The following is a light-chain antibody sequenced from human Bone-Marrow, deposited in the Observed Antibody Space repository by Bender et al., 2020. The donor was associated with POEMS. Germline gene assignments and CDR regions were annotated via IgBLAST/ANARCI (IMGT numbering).Light chain of an antibody. Sequence: QSALTQPASVSGSPGQSITISCIGTSSDIGTYNFVSWYQQQPGKAPRLMIYDVSNRPSEVPDRFSGSRSGNTASLTVSGLQTEDEADYYCGSFGGSNNMVFGGGTKVTVL. CDR1: SSDIGTYNF. CDR3: GSFGGSNNMV. J-gene: IGLJ2*01. V-gene: IGLV2-8*01. CDR2: DVS.